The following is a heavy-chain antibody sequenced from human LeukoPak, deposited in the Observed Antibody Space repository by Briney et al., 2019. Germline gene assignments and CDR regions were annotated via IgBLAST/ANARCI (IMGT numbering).Heavy chain of an antibody. CDR2: IYYSGNT. Sequence: SETLSLTCTVSGGSINNYYWTWIRQPLGKGLEWIGYIYYSGNTLYNPSLKSRVTISVDTSTNQFSLTLSSVTAADTAVYYCARVSTNGVSNWFDPWGQGTLVTVSS. J-gene: IGHJ5*02. V-gene: IGHV4-59*01. CDR3: ARVSTNGVSNWFDP. D-gene: IGHD2-8*01. CDR1: GGSINNYY.